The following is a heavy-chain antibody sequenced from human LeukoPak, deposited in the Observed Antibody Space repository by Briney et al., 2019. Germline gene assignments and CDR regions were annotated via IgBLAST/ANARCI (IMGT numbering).Heavy chain of an antibody. Sequence: GRSLRLSCAASGFTFSSYAMSWVRQAPGKGLEWVSAISGSGGSTYYADSVKGRFTISRDNAKNSLYLQMNSLRAEDTAVYYCARDGITIIVGNWFDPWGQGTLVTVSS. J-gene: IGHJ5*02. D-gene: IGHD3-22*01. V-gene: IGHV3-23*01. CDR2: ISGSGGST. CDR1: GFTFSSYA. CDR3: ARDGITIIVGNWFDP.